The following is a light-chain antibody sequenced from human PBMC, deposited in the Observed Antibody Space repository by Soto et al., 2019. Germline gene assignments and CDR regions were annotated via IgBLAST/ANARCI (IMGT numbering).Light chain of an antibody. CDR1: QSISSY. CDR3: LQSYSTLWT. CDR2: AAS. V-gene: IGKV1-39*01. Sequence: DIQMTQSPSSLSASVGDRVTITCRASQSISSYLNWYQQKPGKAPKLLIYAASSLQSGVPSRFSGSGSGTDFTLTISSLQPEDFATYYCLQSYSTLWTFGQGTKVEIE. J-gene: IGKJ1*01.